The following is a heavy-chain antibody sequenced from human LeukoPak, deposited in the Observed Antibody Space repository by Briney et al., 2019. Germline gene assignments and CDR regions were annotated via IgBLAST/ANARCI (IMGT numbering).Heavy chain of an antibody. J-gene: IGHJ4*02. Sequence: ASVKVSCKASGYTFSSHDLNWVRQAPGHGLEWMGWLSTDNDDTGYAQKFQGRVTMTRDTSISTVYMELRSLTSDDTAVYYCARGGLAAETSGFDYWGQETLVTVSA. D-gene: IGHD6-13*01. CDR1: GYTFSSHD. V-gene: IGHV1-8*01. CDR2: LSTDNDDT. CDR3: ARGGLAAETSGFDY.